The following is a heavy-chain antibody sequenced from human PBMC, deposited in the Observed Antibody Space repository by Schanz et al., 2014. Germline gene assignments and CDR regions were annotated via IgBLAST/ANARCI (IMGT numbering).Heavy chain of an antibody. CDR1: GFTFSDYY. J-gene: IGHJ5*02. V-gene: IGHV3-11*06. Sequence: QVQLVESGGGLVKPGGSLRLSCTASGFTFSDYYMTWIRQAPGKGLEWVSSISGSGNYKYYADSLKGRFTISRDNGKKSLYLQINSLTAEDTAVYYCARGSVAGVSFGFDPWGQGTLVTVSS. CDR3: ARGSVAGVSFGFDP. CDR2: ISGSGNYK. D-gene: IGHD6-19*01.